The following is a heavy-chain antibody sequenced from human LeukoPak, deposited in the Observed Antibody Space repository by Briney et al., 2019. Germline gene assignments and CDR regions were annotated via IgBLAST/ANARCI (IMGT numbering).Heavy chain of an antibody. D-gene: IGHD6-19*01. CDR1: GFTFNSYS. J-gene: IGHJ4*02. Sequence: GGSLRLSCAASGFTFNSYSMNWVRQAPGKGLEWVSSISSSSSYIYYADSVKGRFTISRDNAKNSLYLRMNSLRAEDTAVYYCARVRIAVASVFDYWGQGTLVTVSS. V-gene: IGHV3-21*01. CDR3: ARVRIAVASVFDY. CDR2: ISSSSSYI.